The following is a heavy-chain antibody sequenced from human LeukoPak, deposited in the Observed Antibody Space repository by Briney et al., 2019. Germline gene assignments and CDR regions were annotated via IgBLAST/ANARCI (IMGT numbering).Heavy chain of an antibody. D-gene: IGHD4-23*01. J-gene: IGHJ3*02. CDR1: GFTFSNYG. V-gene: IGHV3-23*01. Sequence: GGTLRLSCAASGFTFSNYGMSWVRQAPGKGLEWVSAISGSGVNTYYADSVKGRFTISRDNSKNTLYLQMNSLRADDTAVYYCAKRRYGGNSAAAFDIWGQGTMVTVSS. CDR2: ISGSGVNT. CDR3: AKRRYGGNSAAAFDI.